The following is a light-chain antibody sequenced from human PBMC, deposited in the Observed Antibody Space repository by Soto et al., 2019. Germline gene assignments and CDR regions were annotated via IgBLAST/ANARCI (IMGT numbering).Light chain of an antibody. CDR1: QNIFRW. J-gene: IGKJ2*01. V-gene: IGKV1-5*03. CDR3: QQYNSYPYV. Sequence: DIQMTQSPSTLSASVGDRVTITCRASQNIFRWLAWYQQKPGKAPKLLIYKASTLESGVPSRFSGSGYGTEFTLTISSLQSDDFATYYCQQYNSYPYVFGQGTKREIK. CDR2: KAS.